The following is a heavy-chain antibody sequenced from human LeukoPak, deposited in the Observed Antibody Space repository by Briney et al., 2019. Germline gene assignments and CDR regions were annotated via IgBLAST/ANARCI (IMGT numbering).Heavy chain of an antibody. CDR2: IRGSGGST. CDR1: GFTFSSYA. V-gene: IGHV3-23*01. Sequence: PGGSLRLSCAVSGFTFSSYAMTWVRQAPGKGLEWVSGIRGSGGSTYYADSVKGRFTISRDNSKNTLYLQMNSLRDEDTAVYYCARVGGATAVTMYFEYWGQGTLVTVTS. D-gene: IGHD1-26*01. CDR3: ARVGGATAVTMYFEY. J-gene: IGHJ4*02.